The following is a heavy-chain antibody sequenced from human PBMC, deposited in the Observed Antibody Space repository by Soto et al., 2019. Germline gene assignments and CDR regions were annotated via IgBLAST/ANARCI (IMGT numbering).Heavy chain of an antibody. CDR1: GFTFDDDA. D-gene: IGHD4-17*01. Sequence: GGSLRLSCAASGFTFDDDAMHWVRQAPGKGLEWVSGISWNSDNIAYADSVKGRFTISRDNAKNSLYLQMNSLRADDTALYYCAKGGATVTTLFDYWGHGTLVTVSS. V-gene: IGHV3-9*01. CDR2: ISWNSDNI. CDR3: AKGGATVTTLFDY. J-gene: IGHJ4*01.